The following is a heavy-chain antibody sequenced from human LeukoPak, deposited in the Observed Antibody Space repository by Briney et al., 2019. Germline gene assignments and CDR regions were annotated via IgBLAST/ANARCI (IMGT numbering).Heavy chain of an antibody. Sequence: SETLSLTCAVYGGSFSGYYWSWIRQPPGKGLEWIGEINHSGSTNYNPSLKSRVTISVDTSKNQFSLKLTSVTAADTAVYYCTRVPNGYNWFDSWGQGTLVTVSS. J-gene: IGHJ5*01. D-gene: IGHD4-17*01. V-gene: IGHV4-34*01. CDR1: GGSFSGYY. CDR2: INHSGST. CDR3: TRVPNGYNWFDS.